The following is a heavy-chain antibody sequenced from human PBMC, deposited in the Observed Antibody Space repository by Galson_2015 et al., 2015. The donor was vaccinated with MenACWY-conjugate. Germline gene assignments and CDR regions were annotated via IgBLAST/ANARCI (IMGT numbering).Heavy chain of an antibody. CDR2: ISGSGGSR. V-gene: IGHV3-23*01. CDR1: GFSFRSYA. Sequence: SLRLSCAASGFSFRSYAMSWVRQAPGKGLEWVSGISGSGGSRYDADSVEGRFTISRDNSKNTLYLQMNSLRAEDTAVYYCAREFHYWGQGILVTVSS. J-gene: IGHJ4*02. CDR3: AREFHY.